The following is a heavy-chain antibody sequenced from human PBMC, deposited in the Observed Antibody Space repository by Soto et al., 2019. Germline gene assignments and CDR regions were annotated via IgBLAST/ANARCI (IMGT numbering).Heavy chain of an antibody. D-gene: IGHD5-18*01. Sequence: QVQLQQWGAGLLKPSETLSLTCAVYGGSFSGYYWSWIRQPPGKGLEWIGEINHCGSTNYNPSLKSRVTISVDTSKNQFSLKLSSVTAADTAVYYCARGRPRGYSYGYQPYWGQGTLVTVSS. CDR3: ARGRPRGYSYGYQPY. CDR2: INHCGST. V-gene: IGHV4-34*01. CDR1: GGSFSGYY. J-gene: IGHJ4*02.